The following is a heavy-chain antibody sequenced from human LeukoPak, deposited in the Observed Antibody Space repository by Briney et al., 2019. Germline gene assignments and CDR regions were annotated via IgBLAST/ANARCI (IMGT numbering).Heavy chain of an antibody. D-gene: IGHD4-11*01. CDR3: ARSNGLRYFDR. J-gene: IGHJ4*02. Sequence: GGSLRLSCAASGFTFSSYSMNWVRQVPGKGLEWVAYFGSTGTIHYADSMRGRFTISRDNAEMSLFLQMNSLRVDDTAVYYCARSNGLRYFDRWGQGTLVTVSS. CDR2: FGSTGTI. CDR1: GFTFSSYS. V-gene: IGHV3-48*04.